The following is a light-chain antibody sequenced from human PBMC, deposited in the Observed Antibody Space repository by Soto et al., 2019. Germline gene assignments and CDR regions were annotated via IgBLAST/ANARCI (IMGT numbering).Light chain of an antibody. V-gene: IGKV3-20*01. CDR2: GAS. CDR1: QSVSSNY. CDR3: QQSATSPRT. Sequence: EIVLTQSPGTLSLSPGERATLSCRASQSVSSNYLAWYQQKRGQAPRLLIYGASSRATGIPTRFSGSWSGTDFTLNISRLEPEDFAVYYCQQSATSPRTFGQGTKVEI. J-gene: IGKJ1*01.